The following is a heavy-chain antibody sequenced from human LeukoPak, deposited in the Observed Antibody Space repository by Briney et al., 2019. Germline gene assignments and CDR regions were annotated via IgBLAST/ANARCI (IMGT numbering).Heavy chain of an antibody. V-gene: IGHV3-7*01. Sequence: GGSLRLPCAASRFTFSGSWMTWVRQAPGKGPEWVANINQDGGVKGYLDSVQGRFTISRDNAKNSLYLQMNSLRAEDTAIYFCARDRAYTTFDYWGQGTLVTVSS. J-gene: IGHJ4*02. CDR2: INQDGGVK. CDR3: ARDRAYTTFDY. CDR1: RFTFSGSW. D-gene: IGHD2-2*02.